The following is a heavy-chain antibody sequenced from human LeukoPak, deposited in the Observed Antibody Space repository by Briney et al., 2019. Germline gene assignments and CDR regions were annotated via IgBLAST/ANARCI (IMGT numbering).Heavy chain of an antibody. V-gene: IGHV1-18*01. D-gene: IGHD3-10*01. Sequence: ASVKVSCKASGYTFTSYGISWVRQAPGQGLEWMGWISAYNGDTNDARKFQGRVTMTTETSTSTAYMELRSLRSDDTAVYYCARVQMVRGVLIPEYFQHWGQGTLVTVSS. J-gene: IGHJ1*01. CDR1: GYTFTSYG. CDR2: ISAYNGDT. CDR3: ARVQMVRGVLIPEYFQH.